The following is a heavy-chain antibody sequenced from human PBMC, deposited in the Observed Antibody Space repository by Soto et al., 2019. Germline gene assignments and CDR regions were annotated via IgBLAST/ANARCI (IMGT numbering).Heavy chain of an antibody. Sequence: QVQLVQSGAEVKKPGSSVKVSCKASGGTFSSHAISWVRQAPGPGLEWMGGIIPSFGTANYAQKFQGRVTITADEATSTAYMELSSLRSEDTAVYYCARGGLGGATVYWGQGTLVTVSS. J-gene: IGHJ4*02. D-gene: IGHD1-26*01. CDR1: GGTFSSHA. V-gene: IGHV1-69*12. CDR2: IIPSFGTA. CDR3: ARGGLGGATVY.